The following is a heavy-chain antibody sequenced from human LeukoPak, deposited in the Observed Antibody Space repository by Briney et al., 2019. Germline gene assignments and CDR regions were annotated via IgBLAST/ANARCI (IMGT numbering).Heavy chain of an antibody. D-gene: IGHD5/OR15-5a*01. Sequence: ASVKVSCKASGGTFSSYAITWVRQAPGQGLEWMGRIIPILGIANYAQKFQGRVTITADKSTSTAYMELSSLRSEDTAVYYCARSLPLDYWGQGTLVTVSS. CDR2: IIPILGIA. J-gene: IGHJ4*02. CDR3: ARSLPLDY. V-gene: IGHV1-69*04. CDR1: GGTFSSYA.